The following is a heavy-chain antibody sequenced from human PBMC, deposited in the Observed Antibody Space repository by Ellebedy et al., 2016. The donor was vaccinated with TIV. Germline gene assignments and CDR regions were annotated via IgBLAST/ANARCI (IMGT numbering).Heavy chain of an antibody. D-gene: IGHD4-17*01. CDR3: ASFLMTTVTNYYYYGMDV. CDR2: IIPIFGTA. CDR1: GGTFSSYA. J-gene: IGHJ6*02. Sequence: AASVKVSCKASGGTFSSYAISWVRQAPGQGLEWMGGIIPIFGTANYAQKFQGRVTITADESTSTAYMELSSLRSEDTAVYYCASFLMTTVTNYYYYGMDVWGQGTTVTVSS. V-gene: IGHV1-69*13.